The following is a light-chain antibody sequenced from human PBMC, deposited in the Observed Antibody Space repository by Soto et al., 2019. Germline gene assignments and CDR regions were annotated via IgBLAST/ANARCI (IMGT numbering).Light chain of an antibody. J-gene: IGKJ5*01. CDR3: QQYENLPIT. V-gene: IGKV1-5*03. CDR2: EAS. CDR1: QSISSW. Sequence: DIQMTQSPSTLSASVGDRVTITCRASQSISSWLAWYQQKPGKAPKLLIYEASGLESGVPSRFSGSGSGTDFTFTISSLQAEDIATYYCQQYENLPITFGQGRRLEIK.